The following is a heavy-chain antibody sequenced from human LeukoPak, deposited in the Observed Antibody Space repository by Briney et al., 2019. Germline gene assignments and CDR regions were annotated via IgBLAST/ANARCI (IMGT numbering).Heavy chain of an antibody. Sequence: PGGSLRLSCAASGFTFSNYAMSWVRQVPGKGLEWVSDISERGGSTYYADSVKGRFTISRDDSKNTLSLQMNSLRAEDTAVYYCAKAGQDYWYFDLWGRGTLVTVSS. CDR1: GFTFSNYA. CDR3: AKAGQDYWYFDL. V-gene: IGHV3-23*01. CDR2: ISERGGST. J-gene: IGHJ2*01.